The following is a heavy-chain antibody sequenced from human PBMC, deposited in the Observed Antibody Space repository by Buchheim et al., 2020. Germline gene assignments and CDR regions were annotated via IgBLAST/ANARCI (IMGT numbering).Heavy chain of an antibody. D-gene: IGHD3-22*01. V-gene: IGHV3-7*01. CDR1: GFTFSSYW. J-gene: IGHJ6*02. Sequence: EVQLVESGGGLVQPGGSLRLSCAASGFTFSSYWMSWVRQAPGKGLEWVANIKQDGSEKYYVDSVKGRFTISRDNAKNSLYLQMNSLRAEDTAVYYCARDVLDSSGYSYYYYGMDVWGQGTT. CDR2: IKQDGSEK. CDR3: ARDVLDSSGYSYYYYGMDV.